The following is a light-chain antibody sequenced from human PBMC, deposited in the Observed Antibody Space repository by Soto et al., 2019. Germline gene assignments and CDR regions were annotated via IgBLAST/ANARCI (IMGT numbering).Light chain of an antibody. CDR2: DAS. CDR1: QNIGTN. Sequence: DIQMTQSPSNLSAFVGDIVTIACRANQNIGTNLACYQLKPGKAHKLLIHDASRFQSGVPSRFTGSGLGRDFILTISSLQSDDFADYFCQQHYTVSKNFGQGTRGGIK. J-gene: IGKJ2*01. V-gene: IGKV1-5*01. CDR3: QQHYTVSKN.